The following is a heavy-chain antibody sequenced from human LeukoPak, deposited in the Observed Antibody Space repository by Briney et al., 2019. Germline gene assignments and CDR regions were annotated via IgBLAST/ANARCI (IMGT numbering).Heavy chain of an antibody. D-gene: IGHD6-13*01. CDR2: ISSSGSTI. CDR3: ARDSSSSWMGGTGMDV. Sequence: GGSLRLSCAASGFTFSSYEMNWVRQAPGKGLEWVSYISSSGSTIYYADSVKGRFTISRDNAKNSLYLQMNSLRAEDTAVYYCARDSSSSWMGGTGMDVWGQGTTVTVSS. V-gene: IGHV3-48*03. CDR1: GFTFSSYE. J-gene: IGHJ6*02.